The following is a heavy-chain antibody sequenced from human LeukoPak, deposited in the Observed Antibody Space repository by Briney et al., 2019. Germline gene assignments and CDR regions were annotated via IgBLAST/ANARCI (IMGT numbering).Heavy chain of an antibody. CDR2: INHSGST. J-gene: IGHJ3*02. CDR1: GFTFSSYA. Sequence: PGGSLRLSCAASGFTFSSYAMSWVRQPPGKGLEWIGEINHSGSTNYNPSLKSRVTISVDTSKNQFSLKLSSVTAADTAVYYCARVEDYLDAFDIWGQGTMVTVSS. CDR3: ARVEDYLDAFDI. D-gene: IGHD3-16*01. V-gene: IGHV4-34*01.